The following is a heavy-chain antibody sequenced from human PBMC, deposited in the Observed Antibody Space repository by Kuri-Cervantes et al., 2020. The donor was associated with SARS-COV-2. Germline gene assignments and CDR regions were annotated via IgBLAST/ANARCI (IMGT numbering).Heavy chain of an antibody. CDR2: INHSGST. CDR3: ARQWSYGNN. CDR1: GGSISSSSYY. V-gene: IGHV4-39*01. D-gene: IGHD5-18*01. J-gene: IGHJ4*02. Sequence: SETLSLTCTVSGGSISSSSYYWGWIRQPPGKGLEWIGEINHSGSTNYNPSLKSRVTISVYTSKNQFSLKLSSVTAADKAVYYCARQWSYGNNWGQGTLVTVSS.